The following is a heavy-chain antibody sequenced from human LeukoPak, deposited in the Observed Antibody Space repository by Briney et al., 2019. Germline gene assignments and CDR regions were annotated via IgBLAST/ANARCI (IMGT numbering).Heavy chain of an antibody. J-gene: IGHJ5*02. CDR2: ISGSGGST. V-gene: IGHV3-23*01. D-gene: IGHD3-3*01. CDR3: AKDPVRRFGVVNLWFDP. CDR1: GFTFSSYA. Sequence: PGGSLRLSCAASGFTFSSYAMSWVRQAPGKGLEWVSAISGSGGSTYYADSVKGRFTISRDNSKNTLYLQMNSLRAEDTAVYYCAKDPVRRFGVVNLWFDPWGQGTLVTVSS.